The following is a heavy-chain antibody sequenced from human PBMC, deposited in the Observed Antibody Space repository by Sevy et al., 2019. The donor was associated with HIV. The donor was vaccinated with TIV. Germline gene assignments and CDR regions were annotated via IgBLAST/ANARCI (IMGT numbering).Heavy chain of an antibody. CDR2: INTDGKII. J-gene: IGHJ4*02. CDR3: ARGCRGTFGS. CDR1: GFTFTSYY. D-gene: IGHD1-26*01. V-gene: IGHV3-74*01. Sequence: GGSLRLSCAASGFTFTSYYMHWVRQPPGKGLVWVSPINTDGKIIGYADSVKGRFTTSRDNAKNTLYLQMNSLRAEDTAVYYCARGCRGTFGSWGQGTLVTVSS.